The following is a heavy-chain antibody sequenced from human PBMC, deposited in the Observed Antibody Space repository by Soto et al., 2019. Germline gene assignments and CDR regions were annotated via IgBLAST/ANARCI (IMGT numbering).Heavy chain of an antibody. J-gene: IGHJ4*02. V-gene: IGHV4-4*08. CDR2: IYSSGST. CDR3: ARRADYYCYFEN. D-gene: IGHD3-10*01. Sequence: QVQLQESGPGLVKPSETLSLTCSVAGGSINRSFWSWLRQSPGKGLEWIGYIYSSGSTSYNPSLKSRVTMSVDASNNQFYLNLRSVTAADTAVYYCARRADYYCYFENWGQGTLVTVSA. CDR1: GGSINRSF.